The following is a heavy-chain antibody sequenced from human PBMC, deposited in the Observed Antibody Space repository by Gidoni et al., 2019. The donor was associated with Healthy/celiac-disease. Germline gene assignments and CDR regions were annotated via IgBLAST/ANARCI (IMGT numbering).Heavy chain of an antibody. J-gene: IGHJ3*02. V-gene: IGHV3-30-3*01. CDR2: ISYDGSNK. D-gene: IGHD2-2*01. CDR3: ARKYCSSTSCYWFSLGAFDI. CDR1: GFTFSSSA. Sequence: QVQLVESGGGVVQPGRSLRLSCAASGFTFSSSAMHWVRQAPGKGLEWVAVISYDGSNKYYADSVKGRFTISRDNSKNTLYLQMNSLRAEDTAVYYCARKYCSSTSCYWFSLGAFDIWGQGTMVTVSS.